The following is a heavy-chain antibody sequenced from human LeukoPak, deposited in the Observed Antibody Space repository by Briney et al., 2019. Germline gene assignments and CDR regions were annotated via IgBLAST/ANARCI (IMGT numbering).Heavy chain of an antibody. J-gene: IGHJ3*02. Sequence: GGSLRLSCAASGFTFSSYGMHWVRQAPGKGLEWVAVIWYDGSNKYYADSVKGRFTISRDNSKNTLYLQMNSLRAEDTAVYYCARVTITKDAFDIWGQGTMVTVSS. D-gene: IGHD5-12*01. CDR2: IWYDGSNK. V-gene: IGHV3-33*01. CDR1: GFTFSSYG. CDR3: ARVTITKDAFDI.